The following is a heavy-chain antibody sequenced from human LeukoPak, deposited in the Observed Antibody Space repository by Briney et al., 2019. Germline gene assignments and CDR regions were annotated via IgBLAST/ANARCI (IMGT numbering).Heavy chain of an antibody. CDR3: ARKDSRDYGDYSPALDYYYGMDV. CDR1: GGTFSSYA. Sequence: SVTVSFKSSGGTFSSYAISWVRQAPGQGLEWMGGIIPIFGTANYAQKFQGRVTITADESTSTAYMELSSLRSGDTAVYYCARKDSRDYGDYSPALDYYYGMDVWGQGTTVTVSS. V-gene: IGHV1-69*13. CDR2: IIPIFGTA. D-gene: IGHD4-17*01. J-gene: IGHJ6*02.